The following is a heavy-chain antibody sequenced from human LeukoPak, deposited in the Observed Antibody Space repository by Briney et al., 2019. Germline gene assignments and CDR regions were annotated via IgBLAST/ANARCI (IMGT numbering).Heavy chain of an antibody. CDR1: GFTFDDYA. Sequence: PGGSLRLSCAASGFTFDDYAMHWVRQAPGKGLEWVSGISWNSGSIGYADSVKGRFTISRDNAKNSLYLQMNSLRAEDTAVYYCATHRNDFWSGYYLLWGQGTLVTVSS. J-gene: IGHJ4*02. CDR3: ATHRNDFWSGYYLL. V-gene: IGHV3-9*01. CDR2: ISWNSGSI. D-gene: IGHD3-3*01.